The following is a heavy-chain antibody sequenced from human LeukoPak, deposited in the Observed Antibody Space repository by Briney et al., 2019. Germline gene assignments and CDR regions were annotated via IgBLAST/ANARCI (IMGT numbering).Heavy chain of an antibody. CDR2: ISSSSSYT. V-gene: IGHV3-11*06. Sequence: GGTLRLSCAASGFTFSDYYMSWIREAPGTGLESVSYISSSSSYTNYADFAKGRFPISRDNDKNSLYLQMKSLRAEDAGVYYCARVCGGDCYSFFEIWGRGPMVSVSS. CDR1: GFTFSDYY. J-gene: IGHJ3*02. D-gene: IGHD2-21*02. CDR3: ARVCGGDCYSFFEI.